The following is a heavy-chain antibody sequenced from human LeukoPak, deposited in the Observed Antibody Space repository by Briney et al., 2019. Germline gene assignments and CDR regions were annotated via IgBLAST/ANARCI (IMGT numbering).Heavy chain of an antibody. V-gene: IGHV3-30*03. CDR2: ISYDGSNK. J-gene: IGHJ4*02. CDR1: GFTFSSYA. CDR3: TRGSLED. Sequence: GGSLRLSCAASGFTFSSYAMHWVRQAPGKGLEWVAVISYDGSNKYYADSVKGRFSISRDNSKNTLYLQMSSLRAEDTAVYYCTRGSLEDWGQGTLVTVSS.